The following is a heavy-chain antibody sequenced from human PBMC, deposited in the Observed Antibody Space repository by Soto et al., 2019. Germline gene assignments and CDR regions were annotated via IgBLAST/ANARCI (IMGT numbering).Heavy chain of an antibody. CDR2: IIPIFGTA. Sequence: SVKVSCKDSGGTFSSYAISWVRQAPGQGLEWMGGIIPIFGTANYAQKFQGRVTITADESTSTAYMELSSLRSEDTAVYYCARERLGGSHRDYYYYGMDVWGQGTTVTVSS. CDR3: ARERLGGSHRDYYYYGMDV. D-gene: IGHD1-26*01. CDR1: GGTFSSYA. V-gene: IGHV1-69*13. J-gene: IGHJ6*02.